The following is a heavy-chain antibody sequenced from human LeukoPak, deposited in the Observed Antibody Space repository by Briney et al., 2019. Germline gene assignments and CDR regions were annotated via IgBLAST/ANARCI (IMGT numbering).Heavy chain of an antibody. Sequence: SVKVSCKASVATFTSHDITWVRQAPGQGLERMAGIIPIYGSASYAQKLQGRVTMTSDESTRTVYMELSSLRSEDTAVYYCAGFFYDESHDAFDLWGQGTMVTVSS. D-gene: IGHD2/OR15-2a*01. CDR1: VATFTSHD. V-gene: IGHV1-69*13. CDR2: IIPIYGSA. CDR3: AGFFYDESHDAFDL. J-gene: IGHJ3*01.